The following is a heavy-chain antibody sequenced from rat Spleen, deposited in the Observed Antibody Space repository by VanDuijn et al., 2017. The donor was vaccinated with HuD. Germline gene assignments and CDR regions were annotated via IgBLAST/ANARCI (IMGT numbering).Heavy chain of an antibody. CDR1: GYSITRSYR. J-gene: IGHJ2*01. CDR3: ARQNWPYYFDY. D-gene: IGHD5-1*01. Sequence: EVQLQESGPGLVKPSQSLSLTCSVTGYSITRSYRWSWIRKFPGNKLEWMGYINNAGSTNYNPSLKSRISITRDTSKNQFFLQVNSVTTEDTATYYCARQNWPYYFDYWGQGVMVTVSS. CDR2: INNAGST. V-gene: IGHV3-3*01.